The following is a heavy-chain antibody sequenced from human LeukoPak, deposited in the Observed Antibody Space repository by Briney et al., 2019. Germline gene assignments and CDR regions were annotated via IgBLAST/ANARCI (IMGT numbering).Heavy chain of an antibody. Sequence: PGGSLRLSCAASGFSVSLNYMNWVRQAPGKGLEWVPILYSGSDTYYADSVKGRFTISRDSSKNMLFLHMNSLRAEDTAVYYCARVGDHFHWYLDLWGRGTLVTVSS. J-gene: IGHJ2*01. CDR1: GFSVSLNY. D-gene: IGHD3-3*02. CDR2: LYSGSDT. V-gene: IGHV3-53*01. CDR3: ARVGDHFHWYLDL.